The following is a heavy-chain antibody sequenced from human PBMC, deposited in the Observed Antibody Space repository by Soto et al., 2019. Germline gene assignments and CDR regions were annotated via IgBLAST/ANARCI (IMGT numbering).Heavy chain of an antibody. J-gene: IGHJ6*02. CDR1: GGTFSSYA. CDR3: ASRQRYCSSTSCPNPENYGMDV. D-gene: IGHD2-2*01. Sequence: ASVKVSCKASGGTFSSYAISWVRQAPGQGLEWMGGIIPIFGTANYAQKFQGRVTITADKSTSTAYMELSSLRSEDTAVYYCASRQRYCSSTSCPNPENYGMDVWGQGTTVTVSS. V-gene: IGHV1-69*06. CDR2: IIPIFGTA.